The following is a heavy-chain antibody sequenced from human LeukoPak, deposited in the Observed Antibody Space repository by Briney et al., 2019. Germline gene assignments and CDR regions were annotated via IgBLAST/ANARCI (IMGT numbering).Heavy chain of an antibody. CDR3: AGYCSSTSCPEYYFDY. D-gene: IGHD2-2*01. CDR2: IIPIFGTA. J-gene: IGHJ4*02. V-gene: IGHV1-69*01. Sequence: SVKVSCKASGGTFSSYANSWVRRAPGEGLEWLGGIIPIFGTANSAQKFQGRVTITADESTSTAYMELSSLRSEDTAVYYCAGYCSSTSCPEYYFDYWGQGTLVTVSS. CDR1: GGTFSSYA.